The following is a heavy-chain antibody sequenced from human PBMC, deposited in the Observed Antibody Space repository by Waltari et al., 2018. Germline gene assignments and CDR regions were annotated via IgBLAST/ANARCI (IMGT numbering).Heavy chain of an antibody. V-gene: IGHV3-43D*04. Sequence: EVQLVESGGGLVQPGRSLRLSCAASGFTFDDYAMHWVRQAPGKGLEWVSLISWDGCSTYYADSVKGRFTISRDNSKNSLYLQMNSLRAEDTALYYCGVHCSSTSCLVDYWGQGTLVTVSS. CDR3: GVHCSSTSCLVDY. D-gene: IGHD2-2*01. CDR2: ISWDGCST. CDR1: GFTFDDYA. J-gene: IGHJ4*02.